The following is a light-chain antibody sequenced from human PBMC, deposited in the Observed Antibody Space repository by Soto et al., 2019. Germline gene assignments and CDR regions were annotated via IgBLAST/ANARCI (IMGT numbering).Light chain of an antibody. J-gene: IGKJ5*01. CDR1: QGVGNKY. Sequence: EIALTQSPGTLSLSPGERATLSCRASQGVGNKYLAWYQQRPGQPPSLLIYAASSRATGVPDRFSGSGSRTDFTLTISRLEPEDFAVYECQHCTNAHGITCGQGTRLAS. V-gene: IGKV3-20*01. CDR3: QHCTNAHGIT. CDR2: AAS.